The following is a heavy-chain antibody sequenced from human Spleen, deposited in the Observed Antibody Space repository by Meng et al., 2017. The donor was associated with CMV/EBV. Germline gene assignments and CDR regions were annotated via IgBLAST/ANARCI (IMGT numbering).Heavy chain of an antibody. CDR2: ISFDGTNK. Sequence: GESLKISCAASGFTFTNYAMHWVRQAPGKGLEWVAFISFDGTNKYYADSVKGRFTISRDNSKNSLYLQMNSLRAEDTAVYYCARDSVASIYYYYGMDVWGQGTTVTSP. CDR1: GFTFTNYA. V-gene: IGHV3-30*04. D-gene: IGHD3-3*02. CDR3: ARDSVASIYYYYGMDV. J-gene: IGHJ6*02.